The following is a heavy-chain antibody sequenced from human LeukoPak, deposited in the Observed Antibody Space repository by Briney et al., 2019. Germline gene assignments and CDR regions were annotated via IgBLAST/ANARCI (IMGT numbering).Heavy chain of an antibody. V-gene: IGHV3-23*01. CDR2: ISDSGGST. Sequence: GGSLRLSCAVSGITLNNYGMTWVRQAPGKGLEWVAGISDSGGSTRYADSVKGRFTISRDNPKNTLYLQMNSLRAEDTAVYFCAKRGVVIRVILVGFHKEAYYFESWGQGALVTVSS. D-gene: IGHD3/OR15-3a*01. CDR3: AKRGVVIRVILVGFHKEAYYFES. J-gene: IGHJ4*02. CDR1: GITLNNYG.